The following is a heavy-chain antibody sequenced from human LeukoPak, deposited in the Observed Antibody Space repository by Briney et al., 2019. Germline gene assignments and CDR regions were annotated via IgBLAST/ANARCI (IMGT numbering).Heavy chain of an antibody. V-gene: IGHV1-2*02. D-gene: IGHD3-22*01. J-gene: IGHJ4*02. CDR3: AREESGVYSSGNVDY. Sequence: ASVKVSCKSSGYTVTGYYMRWVRQAPGQGLEWMGWINPNSGGTNYAQKFQGRVTMTRDTSISTAYMELSRLRSDDTAVYYCAREESGVYSSGNVDYWGRGTLVAVSS. CDR2: INPNSGGT. CDR1: GYTVTGYY.